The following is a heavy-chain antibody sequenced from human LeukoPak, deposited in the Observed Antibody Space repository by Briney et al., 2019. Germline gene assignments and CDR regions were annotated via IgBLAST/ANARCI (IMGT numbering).Heavy chain of an antibody. CDR2: IFSST. CDR1: GFTFSSYW. CDR3: AKDGVVRGVH. J-gene: IGHJ4*02. Sequence: PGGSLRLSCAASGFTFSSYWMSWVRQAPGKGLEWVSFIFSSTHYSDSVKGRFTISRDNSKNTLYLQMNSLRAEDTAVYYCAKDGVVRGVHWGQGTLVTVSS. V-gene: IGHV3-53*01. D-gene: IGHD3-10*01.